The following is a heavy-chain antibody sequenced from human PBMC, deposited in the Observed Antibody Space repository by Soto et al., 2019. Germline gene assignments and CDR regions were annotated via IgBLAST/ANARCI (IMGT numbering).Heavy chain of an antibody. CDR1: GFTFSSYS. Sequence: GGSLRLSCAASGFTFSSYSMNWVRQAPGKGLEWVSYISSSSSTIYYADSVKGRFTISRDNAKNSLYLQMNSLRDEDTAGYYCARAYSSSWYSVDYYYYYGMDVWGQGTTVTVSS. CDR3: ARAYSSSWYSVDYYYYYGMDV. V-gene: IGHV3-48*02. CDR2: ISSSSSTI. J-gene: IGHJ6*02. D-gene: IGHD6-13*01.